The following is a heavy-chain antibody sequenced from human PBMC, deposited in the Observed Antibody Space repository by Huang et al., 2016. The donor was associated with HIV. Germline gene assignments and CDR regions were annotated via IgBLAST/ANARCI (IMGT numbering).Heavy chain of an antibody. CDR2: IYYSGST. CDR1: GGSISSDNYY. V-gene: IGHV4-39*01. D-gene: IGHD3-10*01. J-gene: IGHJ4*02. CDR3: ARLPGSITMIRGVITDPY. Sequence: QLQLQESGPGLVKPSETLSLTCTVSGGSISSDNYYWGWIRQPPGKGLEWIGSIYYSGSTYDNPALKSRVTITVDTSKNQFSLKMRSVTAADTAVYYCARLPGSITMIRGVITDPYWGQGTLVTVSS.